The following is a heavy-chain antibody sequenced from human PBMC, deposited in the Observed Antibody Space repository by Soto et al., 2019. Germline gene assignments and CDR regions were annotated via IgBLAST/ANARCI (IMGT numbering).Heavy chain of an antibody. Sequence: EVQLLESGGGLVQPGGSLRLSCAASGFTFSSYAMSWVRQAPGKGLEWVSGLSGSGDNTHYADSVKGRFTISRDNSKETVYLQMNSLRADDTAVYHCAKLPSPDYWGQGTLVTVSS. CDR3: AKLPSPDY. V-gene: IGHV3-23*01. CDR1: GFTFSSYA. J-gene: IGHJ4*02. CDR2: LSGSGDNT.